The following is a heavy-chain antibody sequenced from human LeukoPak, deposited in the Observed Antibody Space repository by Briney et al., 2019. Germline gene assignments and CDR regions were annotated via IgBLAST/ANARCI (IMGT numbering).Heavy chain of an antibody. CDR1: GFTFNSYA. J-gene: IGHJ5*02. V-gene: IGHV3-23*01. D-gene: IGHD3-22*01. Sequence: GGSLRLSCAGFGFTFNSYAMTWVRQAPGKGLKWVSGISGSGGTTYYADPVKGRFTISRDNFNNTLYLQMNSTRVEDTALYFCAKGVVDYYDSSGYYPSDLWGQGTLVTVSS. CDR3: AKGVVDYYDSSGYYPSDL. CDR2: ISGSGGTT.